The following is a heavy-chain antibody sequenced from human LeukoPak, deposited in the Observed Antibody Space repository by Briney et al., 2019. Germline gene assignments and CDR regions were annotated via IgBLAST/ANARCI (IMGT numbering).Heavy chain of an antibody. J-gene: IGHJ4*02. Sequence: SETLSLTCTVSGSSISSYYWSWIRQAPGKGLEWIGYIYYSGSTKYNPSLKSRVTISVDTSKNQFSLKLSSVTAADTAVYYCASGSYYFDYWGQGTLVTVSS. CDR1: GSSISSYY. D-gene: IGHD1-26*01. CDR3: ASGSYYFDY. CDR2: IYYSGST. V-gene: IGHV4-59*01.